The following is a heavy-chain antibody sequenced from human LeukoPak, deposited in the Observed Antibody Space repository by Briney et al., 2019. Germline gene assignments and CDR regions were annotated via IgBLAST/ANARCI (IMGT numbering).Heavy chain of an antibody. V-gene: IGHV3-23*01. CDR2: ISGSDSSTYYTDSAEGST. J-gene: IGHJ4*02. CDR1: GFTFMSYA. CDR3: AKDIGVLIVVVPAASVFDY. Sequence: GGSLRLSCEASGFTFMSYAVSWVRQAPGKGLQWVSGISGSDSSTYYTDSAEGSTYYTDSAEGRFTIPRDNSKNTLYLQMNSLRAEDTAVYYCAKDIGVLIVVVPAASVFDYWGQGTLVTVSS. D-gene: IGHD2-2*01.